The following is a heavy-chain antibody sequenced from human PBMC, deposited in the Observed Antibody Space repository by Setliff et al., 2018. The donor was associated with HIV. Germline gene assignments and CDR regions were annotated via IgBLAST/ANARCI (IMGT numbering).Heavy chain of an antibody. V-gene: IGHV3-73*01. D-gene: IGHD3-10*01. Sequence: GGSLRLSCAASGFTFSGYSMHWVRQASGKGLEWVGRIRSKANSYATAYAASVKGRFTISRDDSKNTAYLQMNSLKTEDTAVYYCTRRYYGSGSPDYWGQGTLVTVSS. J-gene: IGHJ4*02. CDR3: TRRYYGSGSPDY. CDR1: GFTFSGYS. CDR2: IRSKANSYAT.